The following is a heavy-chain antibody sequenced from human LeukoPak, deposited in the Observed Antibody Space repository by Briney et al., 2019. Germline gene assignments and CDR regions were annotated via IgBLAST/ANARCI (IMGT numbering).Heavy chain of an antibody. J-gene: IGHJ4*01. V-gene: IGHV4-39*07. Sequence: SETLSLTCTVSGGSISSSVFFWVWIRQPPGKGLEWIGSIYYSGSTYYTPSLKSRVTISADTSKNQFSLKLSSVTAADTAVYYCARGGTREYYRSGSPLDYWGHGTLVTVSS. CDR2: IYYSGST. CDR3: ARGGTREYYRSGSPLDY. CDR1: GGSISSSVFF. D-gene: IGHD3-10*01.